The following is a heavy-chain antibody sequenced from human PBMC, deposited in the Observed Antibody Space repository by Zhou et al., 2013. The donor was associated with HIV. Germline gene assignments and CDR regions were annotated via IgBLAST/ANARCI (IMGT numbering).Heavy chain of an antibody. D-gene: IGHD7-27*01. J-gene: IGHJ4*02. Sequence: QVHLVQSGAEVKKPGSSVKVSCKASGGTFSTYAISWVRQAPGQGLEWMGGIIPIFDTSKYAQKFQGRVTITTDESTSTAYMELRSLTSDDTALYFCARGPTGGRSYLDFWGQGTQVYVSS. CDR1: GGTFSTYA. V-gene: IGHV1-69*05. CDR3: ARGPTGGRSYLDF. CDR2: IIPIFDTS.